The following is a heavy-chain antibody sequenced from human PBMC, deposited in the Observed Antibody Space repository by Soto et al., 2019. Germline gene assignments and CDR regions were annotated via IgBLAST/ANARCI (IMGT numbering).Heavy chain of an antibody. D-gene: IGHD3-10*01. CDR3: ATRSGSGVGIYYVMDV. J-gene: IGHJ6*02. V-gene: IGHV1-58*01. CDR1: GFTFPSSA. CDR2: VVVGSGNA. Sequence: TSVKLSCKASGFTFPSSALQWPRQARGQRRQWIGGVVVGSGNANYAQKFQERGAFARDRYRSTAYMELSSLRSEDTAVYYGATRSGSGVGIYYVMDVWRQGTTDTVSS.